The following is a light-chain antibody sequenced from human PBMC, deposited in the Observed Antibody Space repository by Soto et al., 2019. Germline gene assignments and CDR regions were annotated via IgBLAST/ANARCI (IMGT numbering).Light chain of an antibody. J-gene: IGLJ1*01. V-gene: IGLV6-57*03. CDR3: QSYHSSYPYV. CDR1: GGSIASGY. CDR2: EDN. Sequence: NFMLTQPHSVSESPGKTVTISCTRSGGSIASGYVQWYRQRPGSAPTTVIYEDNQRPSGVPVRFSGSIDSSSNSASLTISGLQTEDEADYYCQSYHSSYPYVFGTGTKLTVL.